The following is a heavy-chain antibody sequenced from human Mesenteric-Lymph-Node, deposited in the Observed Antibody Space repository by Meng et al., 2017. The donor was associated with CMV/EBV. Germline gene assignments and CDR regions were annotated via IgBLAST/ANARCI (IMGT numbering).Heavy chain of an antibody. V-gene: IGHV3-30*04. CDR2: ISYDGSNK. CDR3: ARSPVATYYYYGMDV. CDR1: GFTFSSYA. D-gene: IGHD5-12*01. J-gene: IGHJ6*02. Sequence: GESLKISCAASGFTFSSYAMHWVRQAPGKGLEWVAVISYDGSNKYYADSVKGRFTISRDNSKNSLYLQMNSLRVEDTAVYYCARSPVATYYYYGMDVWGQGTTVTVSS.